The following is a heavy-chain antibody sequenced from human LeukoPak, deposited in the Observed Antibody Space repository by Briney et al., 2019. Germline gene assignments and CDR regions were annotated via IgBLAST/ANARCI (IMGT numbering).Heavy chain of an antibody. CDR3: ARDLRVVTAIFDY. J-gene: IGHJ4*02. Sequence: GGSLRLSCAASGFTFSSYSMNWVRQAPGEGLEWVSSISSSSSYIYYADSVKGRFTISRDNAKNSLYLQMNSLRAEDTAVYYCARDLRVVTAIFDYWGQGTLVTVSS. D-gene: IGHD2-21*02. CDR1: GFTFSSYS. V-gene: IGHV3-21*01. CDR2: ISSSSSYI.